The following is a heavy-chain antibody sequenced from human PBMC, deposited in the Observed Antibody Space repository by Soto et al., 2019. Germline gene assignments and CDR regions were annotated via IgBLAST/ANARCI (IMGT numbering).Heavy chain of an antibody. Sequence: GGSLRLSCAASGFTFSSYAMSWVRQAPGKGLEWVAVVSYDGSIENYADSVRGRFTISRDNSKNTVFLQMNSLRVEDTAVYYCAKDLYYYDFSLDDSWGQGTLVTVSS. CDR2: VSYDGSIE. D-gene: IGHD3-16*01. CDR3: AKDLYYYDFSLDDS. J-gene: IGHJ5*02. V-gene: IGHV3-30*04. CDR1: GFTFSSYA.